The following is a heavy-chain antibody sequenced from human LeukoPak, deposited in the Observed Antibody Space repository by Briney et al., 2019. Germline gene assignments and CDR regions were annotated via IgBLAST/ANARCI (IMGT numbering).Heavy chain of an antibody. CDR2: IYPGDSDT. D-gene: IGHD6-6*01. CDR3: ARHGGLQLGMGFDY. J-gene: IGHJ4*02. Sequence: GESLKISCKGSGYSFTSYWIGWVRRMPGKGLEWMGSIYPGDSDTRHGPSFQGQVTISADKSICTAYLQWSSPKASDTAMYYCARHGGLQLGMGFDYWGQGTLVTVSS. V-gene: IGHV5-51*01. CDR1: GYSFTSYW.